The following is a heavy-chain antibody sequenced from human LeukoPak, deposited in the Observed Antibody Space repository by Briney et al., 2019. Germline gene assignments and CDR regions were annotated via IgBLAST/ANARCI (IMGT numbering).Heavy chain of an antibody. V-gene: IGHV4-39*07. Sequence: AETLSLTCTVSGGSISSSSYYWGWIRQPPGNGLEWIGSIYYSWSTYYNPSLKSRVTISVETYKNQFSLKLSSVTAADTAVYYCARHAVSGSYSADDALDIWGQGTVVTVSS. CDR2: IYYSWST. J-gene: IGHJ3*02. CDR3: ARHAVSGSYSADDALDI. D-gene: IGHD3-10*01. CDR1: GGSISSSSYY.